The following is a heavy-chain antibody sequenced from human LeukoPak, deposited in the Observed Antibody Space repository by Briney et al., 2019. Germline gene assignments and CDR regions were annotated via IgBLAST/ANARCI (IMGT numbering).Heavy chain of an antibody. V-gene: IGHV1-2*02. CDR1: GYIFTNYG. D-gene: IGHD3-22*01. CDR2: INPNSGGT. CDR3: ARGSGFQYRGITTNYYMDV. Sequence: ASVKVSCKASGYIFTNYGMSWVRQAPGQGLEWMGWINPNSGGTNYAQKFQGRVTMTRDTSISTAYMELSRLRSDDTAVYYCARGSGFQYRGITTNYYMDVWGKGTTVTVSS. J-gene: IGHJ6*03.